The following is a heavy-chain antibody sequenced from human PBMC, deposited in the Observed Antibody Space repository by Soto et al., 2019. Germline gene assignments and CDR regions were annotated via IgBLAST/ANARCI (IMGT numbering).Heavy chain of an antibody. Sequence: PGGSLRLSCGASGFTFSSYWMHWVRQAPGKGLVWVSRVNTDESRTSYADSVKGRFTISRDNAKNTLYLQMNSLRAEDTAVYYCARLLNGQCYFDYWGQGTQVTVSS. D-gene: IGHD2-15*01. V-gene: IGHV3-74*01. CDR3: ARLLNGQCYFDY. CDR2: VNTDESRT. J-gene: IGHJ4*02. CDR1: GFTFSSYW.